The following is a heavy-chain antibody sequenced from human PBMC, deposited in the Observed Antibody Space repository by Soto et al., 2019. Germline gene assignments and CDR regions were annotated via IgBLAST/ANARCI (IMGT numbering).Heavy chain of an antibody. V-gene: IGHV3-48*03. Sequence: EVQLVESGGGLAQPGGSVRLSCAASGFTFSSYEMNWVRQAPGKTLEWVSYISSAGDSSYYADSVKSRFTISRDNAKNSLYLQMNSLRVEDTAVYYCARVYCSTTTCHVQAFDSWGLGTLVTVSS. CDR1: GFTFSSYE. J-gene: IGHJ4*02. CDR2: ISSAGDSS. CDR3: ARVYCSTTTCHVQAFDS. D-gene: IGHD2-2*01.